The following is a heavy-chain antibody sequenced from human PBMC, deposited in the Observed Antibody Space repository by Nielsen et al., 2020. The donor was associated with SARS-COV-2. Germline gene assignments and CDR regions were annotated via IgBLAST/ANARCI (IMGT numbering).Heavy chain of an antibody. CDR3: ARAPLPMVRGVIYYYYYYMDV. CDR1: GYTFTSYD. D-gene: IGHD3-10*01. J-gene: IGHJ6*03. CDR2: MNPNSGNT. Sequence: ASVKVSCKASGYTFTSYDTNWVRQATGQGLEWMGWMNPNSGNTGYAQKFQGRVTMTRNTSISTAYMELSSLRSEDTAVYYCARAPLPMVRGVIYYYYYYMDVWGKGTTVTVSS. V-gene: IGHV1-8*01.